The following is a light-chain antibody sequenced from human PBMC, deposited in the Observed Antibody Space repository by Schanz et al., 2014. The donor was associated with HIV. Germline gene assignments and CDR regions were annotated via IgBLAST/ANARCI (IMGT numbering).Light chain of an antibody. Sequence: QSVLTQPPSVSAAPGQRVTISCSGSAFNIGHYSVSWYQQFPGTVPKLLIYDNNERPSDIPDRFSGSKTGTSATLAIVGLQTGDEADYYCATWDSTLSAVVFGGGTQLTVL. CDR3: ATWDSTLSAVV. CDR2: DNN. CDR1: AFNIGHYS. V-gene: IGLV1-51*01. J-gene: IGLJ2*01.